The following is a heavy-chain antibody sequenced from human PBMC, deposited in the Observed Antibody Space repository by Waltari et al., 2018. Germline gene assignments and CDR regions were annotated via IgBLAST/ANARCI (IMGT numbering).Heavy chain of an antibody. CDR3: VTDRGNFDY. J-gene: IGHJ4*02. CDR1: GFTFRPYA. CDR2: IKTNSEGATT. V-gene: IGHV3-15*01. Sequence: EVQLLESGGGLVQPGGSLSFSCAACGFTFRPYAMTWVRQAPGKGLEWIGRIKTNSEGATTEFAAPLKGRFSISRDDSKKTLYLQLSSLEKDDTAVYYCVTDRGNFDYWGQGTLVTVSS. D-gene: IGHD6-25*01.